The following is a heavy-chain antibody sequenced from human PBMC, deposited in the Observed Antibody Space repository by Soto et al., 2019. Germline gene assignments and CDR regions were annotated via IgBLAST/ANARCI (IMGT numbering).Heavy chain of an antibody. D-gene: IGHD6-13*01. V-gene: IGHV1-18*01. J-gene: IGHJ3*02. CDR3: ARAHGYSTDRGAVDI. CDR1: GYSFTRYG. Sequence: QVQLEQSGAEVKEPGASVKVSCKASGYSFTRYGITWVRQAPGQGLEWMGRISTYNGNTNYAQKLQGRVTMSADTSTTTAYMELRSLSSDDTAIYYCARAHGYSTDRGAVDIWGQGTMVTVSS. CDR2: ISTYNGNT.